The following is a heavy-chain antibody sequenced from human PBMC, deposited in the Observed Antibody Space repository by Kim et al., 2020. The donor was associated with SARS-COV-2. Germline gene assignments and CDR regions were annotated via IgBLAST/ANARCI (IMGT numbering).Heavy chain of an antibody. V-gene: IGHV1-8*01. CDR1: GYTFTSYD. CDR2: MNTNSGNT. Sequence: ASVKVSCKASGYTFTSYDINWVRQATGKGLEWMGWMNTNSGNTGYAQKFPGRVTMTRNTSITTAYMELSSLRSEDTAVDYCARGLRGAGSLYYFDYWGQG. CDR3: ARGLRGAGSLYYFDY. J-gene: IGHJ4*02. D-gene: IGHD3-10*01.